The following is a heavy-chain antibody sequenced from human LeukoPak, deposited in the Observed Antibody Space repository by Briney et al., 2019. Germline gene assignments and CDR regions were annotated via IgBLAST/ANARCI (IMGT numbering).Heavy chain of an antibody. Sequence: GGSLRLSCAASGFTFSSYGIHWVRQAPGKGLEWVAVIWYDGSNKYYADSVKGRFTISRDNSKNTLYLQMNSLGAEDTAVFYCAREGESQHFLDYWGQGTLVTVSS. CDR1: GFTFSSYG. CDR2: IWYDGSNK. D-gene: IGHD2-2*01. J-gene: IGHJ4*02. CDR3: AREGESQHFLDY. V-gene: IGHV3-33*01.